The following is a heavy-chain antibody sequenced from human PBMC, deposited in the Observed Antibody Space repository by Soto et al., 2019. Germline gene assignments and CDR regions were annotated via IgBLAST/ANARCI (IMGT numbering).Heavy chain of an antibody. J-gene: IGHJ4*02. CDR3: ARHQAPYQQQQVPVDY. D-gene: IGHD6-13*01. CDR2: IYPGDSDT. CDR1: GYSFTTYW. Sequence: EVQLVQSGAEVKKPGESLKISCKGSGYSFTTYWIGWVRQMPGKGLEWMGIIYPGDSDTRYSPSFQGQVTISADKSISTAYLQWSSLKASDTAMYYCARHQAPYQQQQVPVDYWGQGTLVTVSS. V-gene: IGHV5-51*01.